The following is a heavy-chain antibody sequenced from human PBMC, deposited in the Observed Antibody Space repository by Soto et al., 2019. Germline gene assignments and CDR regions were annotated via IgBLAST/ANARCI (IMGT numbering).Heavy chain of an antibody. V-gene: IGHV1-69*13. CDR2: IIPIFGTA. J-gene: IGHJ5*02. CDR3: ARVIAARPQMYNWFDP. D-gene: IGHD6-6*01. Sequence: SVKVSCKASGGTFSSYAISWVRQAPGQGLEWMGGIIPIFGTANYAQKFQGRVTITADESTSTAYMELSSLRSEDTAVYYCARVIAARPQMYNWFDPWGQGTLVTVSS. CDR1: GGTFSSYA.